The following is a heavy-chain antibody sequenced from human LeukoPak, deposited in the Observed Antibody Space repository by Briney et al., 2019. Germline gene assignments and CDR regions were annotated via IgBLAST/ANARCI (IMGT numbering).Heavy chain of an antibody. CDR1: GFTFSTYW. Sequence: GGSLRLSCAASGFTFSTYWMSWVRQAPGKGLEWLSAISSTGSTTYYADSVKGRFTISRDNSKNTLYLQMNSLKAEDTAVYYCAEKKNFYFDYWGQGTLVTVSS. CDR3: AEKKNFYFDY. J-gene: IGHJ4*02. D-gene: IGHD1-7*01. V-gene: IGHV3-23*01. CDR2: ISSTGSTT.